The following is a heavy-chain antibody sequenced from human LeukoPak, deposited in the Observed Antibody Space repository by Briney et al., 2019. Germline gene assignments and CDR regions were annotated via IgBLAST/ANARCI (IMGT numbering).Heavy chain of an antibody. V-gene: IGHV4-30-2*01. J-gene: IGHJ3*02. Sequence: SETLSLTCAVYGGSFSGYSWSWIRQPPGKGLEWIGYIYHSGSTYYNPSLKSRVTISVDRSKNQFSLKLSSVTAADTAVYYCARVRGLGAFDIWGQGTMVTVSS. D-gene: IGHD3-16*01. CDR2: IYHSGST. CDR3: ARVRGLGAFDI. CDR1: GGSFSGYS.